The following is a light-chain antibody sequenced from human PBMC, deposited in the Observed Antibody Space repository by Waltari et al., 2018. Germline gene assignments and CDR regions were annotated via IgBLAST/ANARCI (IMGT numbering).Light chain of an antibody. CDR2: LIS. CDR1: QSLLHSNGYTS. V-gene: IGKV2-28*01. Sequence: DIVMTQSPLSLPVTPGEPASISCRSSQSLLHSNGYTSLCWYLQKAGQSPQLLFYLISNRASGVPDRFGGSGSGTDFTLKISRVEADDVGVYYCMQTLQSRTLGQWTQGEI. J-gene: IGKJ1*01. CDR3: MQTLQSRT.